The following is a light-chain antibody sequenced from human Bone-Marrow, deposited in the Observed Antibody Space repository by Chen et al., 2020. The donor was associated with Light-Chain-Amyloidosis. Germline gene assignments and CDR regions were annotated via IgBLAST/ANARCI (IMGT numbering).Light chain of an antibody. CDR3: QQYGTSPLT. J-gene: IGKJ4*01. CDR1: QTISSHY. V-gene: IGKV3-20*01. CDR2: GSS. Sequence: EIVLTQSPGTLSLSPGEGANLSCRASQTISSHYLTWYQQKFGQAPRLLIYGSSSRATGIPDRVAGGGSGTDFTLTINRLEPEDFARYYCQQYGTSPLTFGGGTKVEI.